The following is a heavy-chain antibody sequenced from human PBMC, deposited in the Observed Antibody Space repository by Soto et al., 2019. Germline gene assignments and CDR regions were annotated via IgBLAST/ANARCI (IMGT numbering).Heavy chain of an antibody. J-gene: IGHJ3*02. CDR2: INYSGST. CDR3: ARDAPTYSSGWGVGLDAFDI. D-gene: IGHD6-19*01. CDR1: GGSISSYY. Sequence: QVQLQESGPGLVKPSETLSLTCTVSGGSISSYYWSWIRQPPGKGLEWIGYINYSGSTTYNPSLKSRVTITVDTSKDQSSLKLSSVTAADTAVYYCARDAPTYSSGWGVGLDAFDIWGQGTLVTVSS. V-gene: IGHV4-59*01.